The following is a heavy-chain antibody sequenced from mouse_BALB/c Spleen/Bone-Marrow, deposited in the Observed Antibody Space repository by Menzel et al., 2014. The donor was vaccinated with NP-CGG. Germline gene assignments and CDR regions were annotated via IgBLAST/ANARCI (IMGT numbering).Heavy chain of an antibody. CDR3: ARLSYYGRFAY. V-gene: IGHV4-1*02. CDR1: GFDFSRYW. J-gene: IGHJ3*01. Sequence: EVKLLESGGGLVQPGGSLKLSCAASGFDFSRYWMSWVRQAPGKGLEWIGEINPDSSTINYTPSLKYKFIISRDNAKNTLYLRMSKVRSEDTALYYCARLSYYGRFAYWGQGTLVTVSA. CDR2: INPDSSTI. D-gene: IGHD1-1*01.